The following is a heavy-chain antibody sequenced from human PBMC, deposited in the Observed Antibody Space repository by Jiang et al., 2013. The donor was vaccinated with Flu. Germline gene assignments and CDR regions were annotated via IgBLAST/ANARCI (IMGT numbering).Heavy chain of an antibody. CDR1: GGSFSGYY. CDR2: INHSGST. Sequence: LLKPSETLSLTCAVYGGSFSGYYWSWIRQPPGKGLEWIGEINHSGSTNYNPSLKSRVTISVDTSKNQFSLKLSSVTAADTAVYYCAVNLYDSSDPFDYWGQGTLVTVSS. D-gene: IGHD3-22*01. V-gene: IGHV4-34*01. J-gene: IGHJ4*02. CDR3: AVNLYDSSDPFDY.